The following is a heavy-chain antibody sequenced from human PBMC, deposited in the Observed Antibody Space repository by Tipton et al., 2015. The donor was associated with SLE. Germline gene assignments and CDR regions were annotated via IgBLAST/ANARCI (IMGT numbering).Heavy chain of an antibody. CDR2: IYYSGRT. J-gene: IGHJ5*02. Sequence: TLSLTCTVSGGSISRSSHYWGWIRQPPGKGLEWIGSIYYSGRTYYNSSLKSRVTISVDTSKNQFSLKLSSVTDADTAVYYCAREGQSQCGCAPGGQGTLVTVSS. D-gene: IGHD4-11*01. CDR3: AREGQSQCGCAP. CDR1: GGSISRSSHY. V-gene: IGHV4-39*07.